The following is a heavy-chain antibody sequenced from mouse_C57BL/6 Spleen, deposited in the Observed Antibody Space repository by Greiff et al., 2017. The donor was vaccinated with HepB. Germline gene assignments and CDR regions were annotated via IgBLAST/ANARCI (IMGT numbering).Heavy chain of an antibody. D-gene: IGHD2-4*01. Sequence: VQLQQPGTELVKPGASVKLSCKASGYTFTSYWMHWVKQRPGQGLEWIGNINPSNGGTNYNEKFKSKATLTVDKSSSTAYMQLSSLTSEDSAVYYCARGGYYDYDAYAMDYWGQGTSVTVSS. V-gene: IGHV1-53*01. J-gene: IGHJ4*01. CDR1: GYTFTSYW. CDR2: INPSNGGT. CDR3: ARGGYYDYDAYAMDY.